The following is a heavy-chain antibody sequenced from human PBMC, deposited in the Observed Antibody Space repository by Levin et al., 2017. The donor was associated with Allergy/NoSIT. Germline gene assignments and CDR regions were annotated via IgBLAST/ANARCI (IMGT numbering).Heavy chain of an antibody. CDR3: AKKQGGTSGFSFDV. J-gene: IGHJ3*01. D-gene: IGHD1-1*01. V-gene: IGHV3-23*01. CDR1: GFTISEYA. CDR2: ITGGGFNT. Sequence: PGGSLRLSCAVSGFTISEYAMAWVRQAPGKGLEWVSVITGGGFNTYYGDSVKGRFTVSRDDSKDTLYLELNSLGGEDTAVYYCAKKQGGTSGFSFDVWGQGTMDTVSS.